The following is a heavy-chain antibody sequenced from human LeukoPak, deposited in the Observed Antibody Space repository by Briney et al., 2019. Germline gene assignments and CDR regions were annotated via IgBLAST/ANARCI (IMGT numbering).Heavy chain of an antibody. CDR2: VKSNTDGGTK. CDR3: TTYGSGRNLPYD. CDR1: GFTFSNAW. D-gene: IGHD3-10*01. J-gene: IGHJ4*02. Sequence: GGSLRLSCAASGFTFSNAWMSWVRQAPGKGLEWVGCVKSNTDGGTKDYAAPVKDRFTISRYDSTTTLYLQMHSLKTEDTAVYYCTTYGSGRNLPYDWGQGTLVTVSS. V-gene: IGHV3-15*01.